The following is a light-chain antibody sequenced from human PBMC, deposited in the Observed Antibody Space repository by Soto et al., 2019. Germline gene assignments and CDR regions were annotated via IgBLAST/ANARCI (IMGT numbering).Light chain of an antibody. CDR3: QTWSTGIRV. J-gene: IGLJ3*02. Sequence: QLVLTQSTSASASLGASVKLTCTLSSGHSSYAIAWHQQQPEKGPRYLMKLNSDGSHSKGDGIPDGFSDSSSGAERYLPISSLQSEEEADYYCQTWSTGIRVFGGGTQLTVL. CDR2: LNSDGSH. V-gene: IGLV4-69*01. CDR1: SGHSSYA.